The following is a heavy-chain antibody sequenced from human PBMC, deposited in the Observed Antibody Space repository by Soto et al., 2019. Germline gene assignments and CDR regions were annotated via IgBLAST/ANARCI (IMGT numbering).Heavy chain of an antibody. CDR3: ARDCSGGSCYSRSESHDYYYYGMDV. D-gene: IGHD2-15*01. V-gene: IGHV3-23*01. J-gene: IGHJ6*02. Sequence: EVQLLESGGGLVQPGGSLRLSCAASGFTFSSYAMSWVRQAPGKGLEWVSAISGSGGSTYYADSVKGRFTISRDNSKNTLYLQMNSLRAEDTAVYYCARDCSGGSCYSRSESHDYYYYGMDVWGQGTTVTVSS. CDR2: ISGSGGST. CDR1: GFTFSSYA.